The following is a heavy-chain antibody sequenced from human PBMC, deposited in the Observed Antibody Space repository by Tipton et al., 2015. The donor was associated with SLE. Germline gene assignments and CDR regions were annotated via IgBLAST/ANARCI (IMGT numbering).Heavy chain of an antibody. CDR1: GYSISSSSYY. CDR2: IYYSGST. Sequence: TLSLTCAVSGYSISSSSYYWSWIRQPPGKGLEWIGYIYYSGSTNYNPSLKSRVTISVDTSKNQFSLKLSSVTAADTAVYYCASRPRAKDWFDPWGQGTLVTVSS. V-gene: IGHV4-61*01. CDR3: ASRPRAKDWFDP. J-gene: IGHJ5*02.